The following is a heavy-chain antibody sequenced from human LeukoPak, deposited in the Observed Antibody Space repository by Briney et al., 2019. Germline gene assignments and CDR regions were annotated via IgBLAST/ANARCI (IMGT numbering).Heavy chain of an antibody. J-gene: IGHJ4*02. V-gene: IGHV4-4*07. CDR1: GDSITYFY. CDR3: ARDGYSQWGFDY. Sequence: SETLSLTCSVSGDSITYFYWSWIRQAAGKGLEWIGRISSSGSTDYNASLKSRVTISVDTSKNQFSLKLSSVTAADTAVYYCARDGYSQWGFDYWGQGTLVTVSS. CDR2: ISSSGST. D-gene: IGHD5-24*01.